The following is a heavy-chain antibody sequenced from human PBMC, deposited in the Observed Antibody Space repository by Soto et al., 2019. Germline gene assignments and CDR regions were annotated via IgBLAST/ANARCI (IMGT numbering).Heavy chain of an antibody. CDR1: GGSISYEYYH. Sequence: QVQLQQSGPGLVKPSQTLSLTCSVSGGSISYEYYHWTWIRQSQGTGLEWIGYIHYSGSIMYNTSFKSRVTSSVYTSMNKFSLQLSSVAAADTAVYFCAREDDGGDREYYGLDVWGQGTTVTVSS. CDR2: IHYSGSI. CDR3: AREDDGGDREYYGLDV. J-gene: IGHJ6*02. V-gene: IGHV4-30-4*08. D-gene: IGHD3-16*01.